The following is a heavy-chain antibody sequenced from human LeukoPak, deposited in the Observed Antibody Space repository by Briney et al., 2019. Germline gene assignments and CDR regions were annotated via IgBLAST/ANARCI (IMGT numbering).Heavy chain of an antibody. CDR3: ARHAGLDIVVVTANYYYYYMDV. Sequence: GASVKVSCTASGYTFTGYYMHWVRQAPGQGLEWMGWINPNSGGTNYAQKLQGRVTMTTDTSTSTAYMELRSLRSDDTAVYYCARHAGLDIVVVTANYYYYYMDVWGKGTTVTISS. J-gene: IGHJ6*03. CDR1: GYTFTGYY. V-gene: IGHV1-2*02. CDR2: INPNSGGT. D-gene: IGHD2-21*02.